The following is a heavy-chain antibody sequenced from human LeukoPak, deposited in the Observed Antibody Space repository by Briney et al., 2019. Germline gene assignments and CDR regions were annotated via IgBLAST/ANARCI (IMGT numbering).Heavy chain of an antibody. J-gene: IGHJ5*02. CDR1: GFTFRNQW. V-gene: IGHV3-7*01. CDR2: IEEDGSGN. Sequence: PGGSLRIYCAVSGFTFRNQWIRSVRQAPGKGLEPVGNIEEDGSGNYYVDSVKGRFTMSRVKANNSLYLQMNSLRGDDTAVYYCAISAFGRHEPPGDDPWGQGLLVIVSS. CDR3: AISAFGRHEPPGDDP. D-gene: IGHD3-10*01.